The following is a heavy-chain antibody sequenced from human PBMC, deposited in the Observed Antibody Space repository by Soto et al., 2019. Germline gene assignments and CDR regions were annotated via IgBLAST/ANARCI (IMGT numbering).Heavy chain of an antibody. J-gene: IGHJ4*02. CDR2: IYSGGST. V-gene: IGHV3-66*01. CDR3: ARDYADSSGYSGYFDY. CDR1: GFTVSSNY. Sequence: GGSLRLSCAASGFTVSSNYMSWVRQAPGKGLEWVSVIYSGGSTYYADSVKGRFTISRHNSKNTLYLQMNSLRAEDTAVYYCARDYADSSGYSGYFDYWGQGTLVTVSS. D-gene: IGHD3-22*01.